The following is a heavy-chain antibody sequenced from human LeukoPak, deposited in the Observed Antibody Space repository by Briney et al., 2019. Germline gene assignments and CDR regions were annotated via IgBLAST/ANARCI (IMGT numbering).Heavy chain of an antibody. CDR2: IYYSGST. V-gene: IGHV4-39*07. D-gene: IGHD2-2*03. CDR3: ARLLRVGYCSTTTCNWFDP. CDR1: GGSISSTSYY. Sequence: SETLSLTCVDSGGSISSTSYYWGWIRQPPGKGLEWIGSIYYSGSTYYSPSLKSRVTISVDTSKNQFSLKLSSVTAADTAVYYCARLLRVGYCSTTTCNWFDPWGQGTLVTVSS. J-gene: IGHJ5*02.